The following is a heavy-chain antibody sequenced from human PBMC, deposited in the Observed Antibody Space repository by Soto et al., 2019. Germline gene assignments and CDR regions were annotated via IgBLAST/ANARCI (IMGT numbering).Heavy chain of an antibody. J-gene: IGHJ6*03. V-gene: IGHV1-2*04. CDR1: GYTFTGYY. Sequence: ASVKVSCKASGYTFTGYYMHWVRQAPGQGLEWMGWINPNSGGTNYAQKFQGWVTMTRDTSISTAYMELSRLRSDDTAVYYCARGHYDFWSGYRPGYYYYMDVWGKGTTVTVSS. CDR2: INPNSGGT. CDR3: ARGHYDFWSGYRPGYYYYMDV. D-gene: IGHD3-3*01.